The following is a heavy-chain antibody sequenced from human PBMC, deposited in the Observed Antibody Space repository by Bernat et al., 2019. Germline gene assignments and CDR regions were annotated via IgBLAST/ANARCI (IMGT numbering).Heavy chain of an antibody. J-gene: IGHJ6*02. CDR2: ISGSGGST. Sequence: EVQLVESGGGLVQPGGSLRLPCAASGFTFSSYAMSWVRQAPGRGLEWVSGISGSGGSTYYADSVKGRFTISRDNSKNTLYLQMNSLRAEDTAVYYCAKARYNSSWYGVDVWGQGTTVTVSS. D-gene: IGHD6-13*01. CDR1: GFTFSSYA. V-gene: IGHV3-23*04. CDR3: AKARYNSSWYGVDV.